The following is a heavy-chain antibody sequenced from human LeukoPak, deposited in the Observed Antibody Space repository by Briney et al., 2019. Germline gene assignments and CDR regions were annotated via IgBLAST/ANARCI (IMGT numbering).Heavy chain of an antibody. J-gene: IGHJ5*02. D-gene: IGHD6-13*01. CDR2: ISYDGSNK. CDR1: GFTFSSYA. CDR3: ARDHIAAAGRNWFDP. Sequence: PGGSLRLSCAASGFTFSSYAMHWVRQAPGKGLEWVAVISYDGSNKYYADSVKGRFTISRDNSKNTLYLQMNSLRAEDTAEYYCARDHIAAAGRNWFDPWGQGTLVTVSS. V-gene: IGHV3-30*01.